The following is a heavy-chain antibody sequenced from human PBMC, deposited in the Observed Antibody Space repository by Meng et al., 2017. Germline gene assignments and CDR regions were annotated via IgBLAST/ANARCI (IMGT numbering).Heavy chain of an antibody. J-gene: IGHJ4*02. D-gene: IGHD6-19*01. V-gene: IGHV3-33*01. CDR1: GFTFISCG. CDR3: ARVVYSSGWSFDY. CDR2: RWYDGSNK. Sequence: VQPEAVGGAWVRPGGSLCPAGGSSGFTFISCGLHWGRQAPGKGLEWVAVRWYDGSNKYYDDSVKRRFTISRDNSKNTLYLQMNSLRAEDTAVYYCARVVYSSGWSFDYWGQGTLVTVSS.